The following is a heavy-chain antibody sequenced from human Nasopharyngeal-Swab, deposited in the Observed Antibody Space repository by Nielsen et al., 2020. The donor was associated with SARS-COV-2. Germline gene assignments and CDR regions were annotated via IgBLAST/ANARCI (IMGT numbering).Heavy chain of an antibody. CDR2: IYYSGSA. Sequence: SETLSLTCTVSGGSISRGGYYWSWIRQHPGKGLEWIGYIYYSGSAYYNPSLKSRVTISVDTSKNQFSLKLSSVTAADTAVYYCARARITMIVVVDAFDIWRQGTMVTVSS. D-gene: IGHD3-22*01. J-gene: IGHJ3*02. CDR1: GGSISRGGYY. CDR3: ARARITMIVVVDAFDI. V-gene: IGHV4-31*03.